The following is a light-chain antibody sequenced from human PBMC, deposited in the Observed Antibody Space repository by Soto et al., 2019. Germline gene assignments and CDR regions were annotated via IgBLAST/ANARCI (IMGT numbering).Light chain of an antibody. CDR1: ESVSTSY. CDR2: GAS. J-gene: IGKJ3*01. V-gene: IGKV3-20*01. CDR3: QHYGTSAL. Sequence: EIVLTQSPGTLSLSPGERATLSCRASESVSTSYLAWYQQKPVQAPRLLIYGASGRATGIPDRFSVSASGTDFTLTISRLEPEDFAVYYWQHYGTSALFGPGTKVDIK.